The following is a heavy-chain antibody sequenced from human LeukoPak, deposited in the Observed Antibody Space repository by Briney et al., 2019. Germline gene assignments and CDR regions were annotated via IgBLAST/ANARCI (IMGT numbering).Heavy chain of an antibody. J-gene: IGHJ4*02. D-gene: IGHD3-22*01. Sequence: NRGESLKISCKGSGYSFTSYWIGWVRQMPGKGLEWMGIIYPGDSDTTYSPSFQGQVTISADKSISTAYLQWSSLKASDTAMYYCARHYYDSNGYYYVDYWGQGTLVTVSS. CDR1: GYSFTSYW. CDR3: ARHYYDSNGYYYVDY. V-gene: IGHV5-51*01. CDR2: IYPGDSDT.